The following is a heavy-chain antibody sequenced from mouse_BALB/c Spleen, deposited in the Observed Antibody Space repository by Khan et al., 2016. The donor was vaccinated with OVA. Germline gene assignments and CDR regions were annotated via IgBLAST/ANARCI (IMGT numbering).Heavy chain of an antibody. CDR1: GFNIKDYY. J-gene: IGHJ3*01. D-gene: IGHD2-1*01. Sequence: VQLKQSGAELVRPGALVKLSCKASGFNIKDYYINWVKQSPEQGLEWIGWIDPENGNIIYDPKFQGRASITADTSSNTAYLQLSSLTSEDTAVYDCARRGYGNYWFAYWGQGTPVTVSA. CDR3: ARRGYGNYWFAY. CDR2: IDPENGNI. V-gene: IGHV14-1*02.